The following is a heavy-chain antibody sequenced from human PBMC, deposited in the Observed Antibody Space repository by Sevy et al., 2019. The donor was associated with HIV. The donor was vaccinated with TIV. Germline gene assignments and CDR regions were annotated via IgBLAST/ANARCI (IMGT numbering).Heavy chain of an antibody. V-gene: IGHV3-21*01. CDR2: ISSSSSYI. D-gene: IGHD1-26*01. Sequence: GGSLRLSCAASGFTFSSYSMNWVRQAPGKGLEWVSSISSSSSYIYYADSVKGRFTISRDNAKNSLYLQMNSLRAEDTAVYYCARVAPVGATTYWGQGTLVTVSS. CDR1: GFTFSSYS. CDR3: ARVAPVGATTY. J-gene: IGHJ4*02.